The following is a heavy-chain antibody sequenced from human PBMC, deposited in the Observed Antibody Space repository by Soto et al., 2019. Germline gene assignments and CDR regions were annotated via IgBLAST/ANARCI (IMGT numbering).Heavy chain of an antibody. J-gene: IGHJ6*02. CDR3: ARGGSMDV. Sequence: GGSLRLSCAASGFTFINSGMNWVRQAPGKGLEWVSYISGSSSAIYYADSVRGRFTISRDNAKNSLYLQVNGLRAEDTAVYYCARGGSMDVWGQGTTVTVSS. CDR1: GFTFINSG. V-gene: IGHV3-48*01. CDR2: ISGSSSAI.